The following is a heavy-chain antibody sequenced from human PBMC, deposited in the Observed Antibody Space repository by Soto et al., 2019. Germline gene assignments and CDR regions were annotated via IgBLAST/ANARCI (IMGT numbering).Heavy chain of an antibody. CDR2: ISYDGSNK. V-gene: IGHV3-30*18. J-gene: IGHJ6*02. CDR3: AKDTRDIVVVPAAMMSYYGMDV. Sequence: QVQPVESGGGGVQPGRSLRLSCAASGFTFSSYGMHWVRQAPGKGLEWVAVISYDGSNKYYADSVKGRFTISRDNSKNTLYLQMNSLRGEDTAVYYCAKDTRDIVVVPAAMMSYYGMDVWGQGTTVTVSS. CDR1: GFTFSSYG. D-gene: IGHD2-2*01.